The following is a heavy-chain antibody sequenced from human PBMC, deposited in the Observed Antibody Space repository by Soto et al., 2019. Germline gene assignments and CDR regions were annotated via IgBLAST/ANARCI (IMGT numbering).Heavy chain of an antibody. CDR2: IYYSGST. D-gene: IGHD3-22*01. Sequence: SETLSLTCTVSGGSISSGGYYWSWIRQHPGKGLEWIGYIYYSGSTYYNPSLKSRVTISVVTSKNQFSLKLSSATAADTAVYYCASQITLYYYDPGYFQQWGQGTMVTVSS. CDR3: ASQITLYYYDPGYFQQ. CDR1: GGSISSGGYY. J-gene: IGHJ1*01. V-gene: IGHV4-31*03.